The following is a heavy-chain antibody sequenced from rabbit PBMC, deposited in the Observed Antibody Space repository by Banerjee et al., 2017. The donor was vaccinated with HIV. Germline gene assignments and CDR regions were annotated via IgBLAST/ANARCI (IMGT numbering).Heavy chain of an antibody. CDR3: ARNFDL. J-gene: IGHJ4*01. CDR1: GFSFSSANW. Sequence: QEQLKETGGGLVQPGGSLTLSCTASGFSFSSANWIYWVRQAPGKGLEWIAYIYAGSTGTTGYASWAKGRFTISKTSSTTVTLQMTSLTAADTATYFCARNFDLWGQGTLVTVS. V-gene: IGHV1S45*01. CDR2: IYAGSTGTT.